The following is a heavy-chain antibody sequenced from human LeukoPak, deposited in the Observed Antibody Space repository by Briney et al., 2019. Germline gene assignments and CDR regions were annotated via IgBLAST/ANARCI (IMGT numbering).Heavy chain of an antibody. D-gene: IGHD2-2*01. J-gene: IGHJ4*02. CDR2: ISYDGSNK. CDR1: GFTFSSYG. V-gene: IGHV3-30*03. CDR3: ARAQVAPAAPDY. Sequence: GGSLRLSCAASGFTFSSYGMHWVRQAPGKGLEWVAVISYDGSNKYYADSVKGRFTISRDNSKNTLYLQMNSLRAEDTAVYYCARAQVAPAAPDYWGQGTLVTVSS.